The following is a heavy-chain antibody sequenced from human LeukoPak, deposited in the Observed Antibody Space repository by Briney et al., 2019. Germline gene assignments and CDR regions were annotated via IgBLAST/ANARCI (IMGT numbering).Heavy chain of an antibody. V-gene: IGHV1-2*02. Sequence: ASVTVSCKASGYTFTGYYMHWVRQAPGQGLEWMGWINPNSGGTNYAQKFQGRVTMTRDTSISTAYMELSRLRSDDTAVYYCARDKDVAAADLDYWGQGTLVTVSS. CDR2: INPNSGGT. D-gene: IGHD6-13*01. CDR1: GYTFTGYY. J-gene: IGHJ4*02. CDR3: ARDKDVAAADLDY.